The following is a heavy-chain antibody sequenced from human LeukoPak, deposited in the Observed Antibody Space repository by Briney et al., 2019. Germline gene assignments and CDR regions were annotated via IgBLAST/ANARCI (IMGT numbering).Heavy chain of an antibody. Sequence: SETLSLTCAVSGGSISSGGYSWSWIRQPPGKGLEWIGYIYHSGSTYYNPSLKSRVTISVDTSKNQFSLKLSSVTAADTAVYYCARHGADVYLQLWLPLDYWGQGTLVTVSS. CDR1: GGSISSGGYS. CDR2: IYHSGST. CDR3: ARHGADVYLQLWLPLDY. D-gene: IGHD5-18*01. V-gene: IGHV4-30-2*01. J-gene: IGHJ4*02.